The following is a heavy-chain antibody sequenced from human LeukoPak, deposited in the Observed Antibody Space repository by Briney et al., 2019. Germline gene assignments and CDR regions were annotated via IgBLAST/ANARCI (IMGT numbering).Heavy chain of an antibody. CDR2: ISSSGSTI. Sequence: GGSLRLSCAASGFTFSDSYMSWIRQAPGKGLEWVSYISSSGSTIYYADSVKGRFTISRDNAKNSLYLQMNSLRAEDTAVYYCARVYRELRYFDWLIGNDYWGQGTLVTVSS. V-gene: IGHV3-11*04. CDR3: ARVYRELRYFDWLIGNDY. D-gene: IGHD3-9*01. J-gene: IGHJ4*02. CDR1: GFTFSDSY.